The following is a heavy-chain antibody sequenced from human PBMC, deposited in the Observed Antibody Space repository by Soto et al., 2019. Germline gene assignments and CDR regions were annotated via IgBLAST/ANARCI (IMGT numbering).Heavy chain of an antibody. D-gene: IGHD3-10*01. J-gene: IGHJ3*02. CDR3: ARETGYGSGKFDI. CDR1: GFTFSSYW. Sequence: PGGSLRLSCAASGFTFSSYWMHWVRQAPGKGLVWVSRINSDGSSTSYADSVKGRFTISRDNAKNTLYLQMNSLRAEDTAVYYCARETGYGSGKFDIWGQGTMVTVSS. V-gene: IGHV3-74*01. CDR2: INSDGSST.